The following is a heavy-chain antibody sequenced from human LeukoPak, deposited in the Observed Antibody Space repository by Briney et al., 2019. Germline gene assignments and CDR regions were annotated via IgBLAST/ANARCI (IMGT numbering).Heavy chain of an antibody. J-gene: IGHJ4*02. CDR1: GYTFTGYY. CDR2: IYPNSGAT. CDR3: GTLLSNGPFDY. V-gene: IGHV1-2*02. Sequence: GASVKVSCKASGYTFTGYYMHWVRQAPGQGLEWMGWIYPNSGATKYAQKFQGRVTMTRDTSISTAYMELSGLRSDYTAVYYCGTLLSNGPFDYWGQGSLVTVSS.